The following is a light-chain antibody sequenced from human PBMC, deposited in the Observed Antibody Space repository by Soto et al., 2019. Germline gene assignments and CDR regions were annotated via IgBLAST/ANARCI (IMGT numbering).Light chain of an antibody. CDR3: AAWDDSLNVV. CDR2: RNN. Sequence: QSVLTQPPSASGTPGQRVAISCSGSSSNIGSNTVSWYQQVPGTAPKLLIYRNNQRASGVPDRFPGSKSGTSASLAISGLQSEDESDYYCAAWDDSLNVVFGGGTKLTVL. CDR1: SSNIGSNT. J-gene: IGLJ2*01. V-gene: IGLV1-44*01.